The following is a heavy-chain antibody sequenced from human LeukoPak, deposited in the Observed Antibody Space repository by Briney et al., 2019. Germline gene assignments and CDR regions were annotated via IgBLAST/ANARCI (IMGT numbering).Heavy chain of an antibody. CDR1: GFTFSSYD. CDR2: ISSSGSTI. J-gene: IGHJ4*02. D-gene: IGHD3-9*01. CDR3: ARDGDYDNVAGDMYYFDY. Sequence: GASLRLSWAAAGFTFSSYDMNWVRQAPGNGLEWVSYISSSGSTIYYADSVKGRFTISRDNAKNSLYLQMTSLRAEDRAVYYWARDGDYDNVAGDMYYFDYWGQGTLVTVSS. V-gene: IGHV3-48*03.